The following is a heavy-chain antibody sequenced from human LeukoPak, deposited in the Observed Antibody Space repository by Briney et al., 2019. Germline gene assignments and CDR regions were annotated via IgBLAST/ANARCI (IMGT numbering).Heavy chain of an antibody. J-gene: IGHJ4*02. D-gene: IGHD5-24*01. CDR3: TTAGDGYIEFDY. Sequence: PGGSLRLSCAASGFTFSSYAMSWVRQAPGKGLEWVSAISGSGGSTYYADSVKGRFTISRDNSKNTLYLQMNSLKTEDTAVYYCTTAGDGYIEFDYWGQGTLVTVSS. V-gene: IGHV3-23*01. CDR1: GFTFSSYA. CDR2: ISGSGGST.